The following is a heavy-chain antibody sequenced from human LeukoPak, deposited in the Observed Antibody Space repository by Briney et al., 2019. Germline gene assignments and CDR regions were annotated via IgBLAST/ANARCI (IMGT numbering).Heavy chain of an antibody. CDR2: IYYSGST. Sequence: SETLSLTCTVSGGSISSYYWSWIRQPPGKGPEWIGYIYYSGSTNYNPSLKSRVTISVDTSKNQFSLKLSSVTAADTAVYYCARAPFDSSGYYPPVHYFDYWGQGTLVTVSS. CDR3: ARAPFDSSGYYPPVHYFDY. V-gene: IGHV4-59*08. D-gene: IGHD3-22*01. CDR1: GGSISSYY. J-gene: IGHJ4*02.